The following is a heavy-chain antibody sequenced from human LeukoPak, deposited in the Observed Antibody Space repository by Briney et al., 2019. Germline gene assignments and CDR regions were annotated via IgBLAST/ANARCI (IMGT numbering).Heavy chain of an antibody. V-gene: IGHV4-59*01. D-gene: IGHD3-10*01. CDR2: IYYSGST. J-gene: IGHJ2*01. Sequence: SETLSLTCTVSGVSISTYYWSWIRQPPGKGLEWIGYIYYSGSTNYNPSPKSRVTISVDTSKNQFSLKLRSVTAAAAGVYYCARVYYGRSYDYWYFDLWGGGTLVTVSS. CDR3: ARVYYGRSYDYWYFDL. CDR1: GVSISTYY.